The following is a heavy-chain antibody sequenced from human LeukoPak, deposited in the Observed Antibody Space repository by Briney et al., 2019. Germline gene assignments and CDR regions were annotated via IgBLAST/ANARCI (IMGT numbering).Heavy chain of an antibody. CDR2: INPNSGGT. D-gene: IGHD6-19*01. CDR1: GYTFTGYY. J-gene: IGHJ5*02. CDR3: ARDVAVAAANWFDP. V-gene: IGHV1-2*02. Sequence: ASVKVSCKASGYTFTGYYMHWVRQAPGQGLEWMGWINPNSGGTNYAQKFQGRVTMTRDTSISTAYMELSRLRSDDTAVYYCARDVAVAAANWFDPWGQGTLVTVSS.